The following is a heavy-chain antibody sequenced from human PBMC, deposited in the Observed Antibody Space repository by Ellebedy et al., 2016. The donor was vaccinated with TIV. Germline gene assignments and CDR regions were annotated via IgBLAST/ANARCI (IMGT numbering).Heavy chain of an antibody. D-gene: IGHD7-27*01. CDR2: ITASGVSV. V-gene: IGHV3-23*01. Sequence: GESLKISCAASGFTLRSYGMSWVRQAPGKGLEWVPGITASGVSVYFEDSVEGRFSVSRDTSKNTLFLQMNSLRAEDTAIYYCAKGLTGDRGGWGWYFDLWGRGTLVTVSS. J-gene: IGHJ2*01. CDR1: GFTLRSYG. CDR3: AKGLTGDRGGWGWYFDL.